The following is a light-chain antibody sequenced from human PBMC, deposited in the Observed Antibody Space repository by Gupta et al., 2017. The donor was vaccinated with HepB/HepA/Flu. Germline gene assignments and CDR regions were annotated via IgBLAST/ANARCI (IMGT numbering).Light chain of an antibody. J-gene: IGKJ1*01. CDR2: DAS. V-gene: IGKV3-11*01. Sequence: DIVLPPSPAPLSLSPGERATLSCRASQSLSNFLAWYQQKPGQAPRLLMYDASNRATGIPARFSGSGSGTDFTLTSSSLEPEDSAVYYWQQRSNWWTFGQGTKVGIK. CDR3: QQRSNWWT. CDR1: QSLSNF.